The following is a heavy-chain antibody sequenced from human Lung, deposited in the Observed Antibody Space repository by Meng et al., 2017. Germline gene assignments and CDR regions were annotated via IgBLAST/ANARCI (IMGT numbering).Heavy chain of an antibody. J-gene: IGHJ4*02. V-gene: IGHV3-33*01. CDR2: IWFDGSKA. CDR3: TRDQLWFGDFDY. Sequence: QGQLVGSGGGVVQPGKSLRLSCAASGFTLSYFGMHWVRQAPGKGLEWLAIIWFDGSKAYYADSVKGRFTISRDNSKNTVYLQMNSLRGEDTAVYYCTRDQLWFGDFDYWGQGTLVTVSS. D-gene: IGHD3-10*01. CDR1: GFTLSYFG.